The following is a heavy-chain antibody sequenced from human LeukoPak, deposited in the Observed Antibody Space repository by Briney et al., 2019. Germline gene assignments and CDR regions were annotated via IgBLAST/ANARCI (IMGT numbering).Heavy chain of an antibody. CDR3: ARGIYCSSTSCYGAWFDP. J-gene: IGHJ5*02. CDR1: GGSFSGYY. CDR2: INHSGST. V-gene: IGHV4-34*01. Sequence: SETLSLTCAVYGGSFSGYYWSWIRQPPGKGLEWIGEINHSGSTNYNPSLKSRVTISVDTSKNQFSLKLSSVTAADTAVYYCARGIYCSSTSCYGAWFDPWGQGTLVTVSS. D-gene: IGHD2-2*01.